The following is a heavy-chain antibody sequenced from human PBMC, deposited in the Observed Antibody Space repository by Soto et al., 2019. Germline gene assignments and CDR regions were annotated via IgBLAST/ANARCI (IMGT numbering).Heavy chain of an antibody. CDR3: ARGPSSLTRFDY. J-gene: IGHJ4*02. V-gene: IGHV3-30-3*01. CDR1: GFTFSSYA. CDR2: ISYDGSKK. D-gene: IGHD2-2*01. Sequence: GGSLRLSCAASGFTFSSYAMYWVRQAPGKGLEWVAVISYDGSKKYYADSVKGRFTISRDNSKNTVYLQMNSLRAEDTAAYYCARGPSSLTRFDYWGQGTLLTVSS.